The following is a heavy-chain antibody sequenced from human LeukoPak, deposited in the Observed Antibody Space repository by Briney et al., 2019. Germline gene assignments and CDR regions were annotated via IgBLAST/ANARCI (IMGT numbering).Heavy chain of an antibody. CDR3: ARDSFHDAAAGYYFDY. Sequence: GGSLRLSCAASGFTFSDYYMSWIRQAPGKGLEWVSYISSSGSTIYYADSVKGRFTISSDNAKNSLYLQMNSLRAEDTAVYYCARDSFHDAAAGYYFDYWGQGTLVTVSS. D-gene: IGHD6-13*01. CDR2: ISSSGSTI. V-gene: IGHV3-11*01. J-gene: IGHJ4*02. CDR1: GFTFSDYY.